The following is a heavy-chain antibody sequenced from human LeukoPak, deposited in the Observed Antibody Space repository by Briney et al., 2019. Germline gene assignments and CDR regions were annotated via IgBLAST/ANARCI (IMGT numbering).Heavy chain of an antibody. V-gene: IGHV4-34*01. CDR3: AREDTAIAYFDY. CDR1: CGSFRGYY. CDR2: VNHSGST. Sequence: SETPSLTFAVYCGSFRGYYLRWIRQPPAQGMHGMGEVNHSGSTNYNPSLKSRVTISVDTSKTQFSLKLSSVAAADTAVYCCAREDTAIAYFDYWGQGTLVTVSS. D-gene: IGHD5-18*01. J-gene: IGHJ4*02.